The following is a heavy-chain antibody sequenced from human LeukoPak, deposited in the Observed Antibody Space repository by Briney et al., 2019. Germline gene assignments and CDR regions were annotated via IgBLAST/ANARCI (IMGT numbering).Heavy chain of an antibody. D-gene: IGHD2-2*01. CDR3: ARSCSSTSCSYYYYGMDV. V-gene: IGHV4-31*03. Sequence: SETLSLTCTVSGGSISSGGYYWSWIRQHPGKGLEWIGYIYYSGGTYYNPSLKSRVTISVDTSKNQFSLKLSSVTAADTAVYYCARSCSSTSCSYYYYGMDVWGQGTTVTVSS. CDR2: IYYSGGT. CDR1: GGSISSGGYY. J-gene: IGHJ6*02.